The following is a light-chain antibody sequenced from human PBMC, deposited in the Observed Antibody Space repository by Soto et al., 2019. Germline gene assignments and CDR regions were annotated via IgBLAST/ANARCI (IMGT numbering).Light chain of an antibody. CDR3: QQYDTSPPT. V-gene: IGKV3-20*01. J-gene: IGKJ1*01. CDR2: GAS. CDR1: LRVGNRY. Sequence: IVLAQSPGTLYLSPGERATLSCRASLRVGNRYLAWHQQIPGQAPRLLVYGASSRATGIPDRFSGSGSETDFTLTISRLETEDVAVYYCQQYDTSPPTFGQGTKVELK.